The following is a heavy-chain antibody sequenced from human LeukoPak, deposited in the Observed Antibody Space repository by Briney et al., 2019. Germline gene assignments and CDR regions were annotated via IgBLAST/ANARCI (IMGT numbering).Heavy chain of an antibody. CDR2: IYYSGST. CDR1: GGPISSGDYY. Sequence: SQTLSLTCTVSGGPISSGDYYWSWIRQPPGKGLEWIGYIYYSGSTYYNPSLKSRVTISVDTSKNQFSLKLSSVTAADTAVYYCARGYGDYGLHYYYYGMDVWGQGTTVTVSS. CDR3: ARGYGDYGLHYYYYGMDV. V-gene: IGHV4-30-4*01. D-gene: IGHD4-17*01. J-gene: IGHJ6*02.